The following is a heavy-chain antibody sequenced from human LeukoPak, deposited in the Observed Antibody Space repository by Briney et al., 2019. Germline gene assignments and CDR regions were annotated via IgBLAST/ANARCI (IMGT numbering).Heavy chain of an antibody. CDR1: GGSFSGYY. J-gene: IGHJ3*02. Sequence: SETLSLTCAVYGGSFSGYYWSWIRQPPGKGLEWIGEINHSGSTNYNPSLKSRVTISVDTSKNQFSLKLSSVTAADTAVYYCARVVDTAMVTNYDAFDIWGQGTMVTVSS. V-gene: IGHV4-34*01. D-gene: IGHD5-18*01. CDR2: INHSGST. CDR3: ARVVDTAMVTNYDAFDI.